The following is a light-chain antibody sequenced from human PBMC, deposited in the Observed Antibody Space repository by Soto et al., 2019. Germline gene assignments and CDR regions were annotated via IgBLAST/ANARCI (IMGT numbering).Light chain of an antibody. CDR3: SSFTTSSKAFV. CDR1: ISDIGGYNY. V-gene: IGLV2-14*03. J-gene: IGLJ1*01. Sequence: QSVLTQPASVSASPGQSITISCTGTISDIGGYNYVSWYQQHPGKTPKLMIYDVSNRPSGVSSRFSGSKSGNTASLTISGLQAEDEADYYCSSFTTSSKAFVFGTGTKVTVL. CDR2: DVS.